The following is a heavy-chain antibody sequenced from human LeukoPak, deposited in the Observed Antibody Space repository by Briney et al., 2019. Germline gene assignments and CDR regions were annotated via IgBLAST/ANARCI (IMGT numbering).Heavy chain of an antibody. J-gene: IGHJ6*02. Sequence: KPSETLSLTCTVSGGSISSYYWSWIRQPAGKGLGWIGRIYTSGSTNYNPSLKSRVTMSVDTSKNQFSLKLSSVTAADTAVYYCARQAGSSGYYLHYYYYYGMDVWGQGTTVTVSS. V-gene: IGHV4-4*07. CDR1: GGSISSYY. D-gene: IGHD3-22*01. CDR3: ARQAGSSGYYLHYYYYYGMDV. CDR2: IYTSGST.